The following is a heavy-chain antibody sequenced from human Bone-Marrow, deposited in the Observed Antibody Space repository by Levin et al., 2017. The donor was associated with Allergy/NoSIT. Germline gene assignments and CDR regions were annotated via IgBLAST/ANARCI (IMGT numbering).Heavy chain of an antibody. CDR3: AREGEIQLWSLYYYYGMDG. V-gene: IGHV4-39*07. J-gene: IGHJ6*02. CDR2: IYYSGST. D-gene: IGHD5-18*01. Sequence: KSSETLSLTCTVSGGSISSSSYYWGWIRQPPGKGLEWIGSIYYSGSTYYNPSLKSRVTISVDTSKNQFSLKLSSVTAADTAVYYCAREGEIQLWSLYYYYGMDGWGQGTTVTVSS. CDR1: GGSISSSSYY.